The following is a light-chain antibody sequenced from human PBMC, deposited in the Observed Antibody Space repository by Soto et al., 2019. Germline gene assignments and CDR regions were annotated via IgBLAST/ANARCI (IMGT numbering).Light chain of an antibody. Sequence: QSVLTQPASVSGSPGQSITISCTGTSSDVGSYNLVSWYQQHPGKVPKIMIYEASKRPSGAPNRFSGSKSGNTASLTISGLRAEDEADYYCCSYAGSSTWVFGTGTKLTVL. V-gene: IGLV2-23*01. CDR3: CSYAGSSTWV. CDR1: SSDVGSYNL. J-gene: IGLJ1*01. CDR2: EAS.